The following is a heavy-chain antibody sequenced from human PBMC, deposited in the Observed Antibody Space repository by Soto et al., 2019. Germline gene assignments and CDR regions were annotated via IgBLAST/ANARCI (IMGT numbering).Heavy chain of an antibody. CDR3: ARDLHYDILTGYQNWFDP. D-gene: IGHD3-9*01. V-gene: IGHV1-69*01. Sequence: QVQLVQSGAEVKKPGSSVKVSCKASGGTFSSYAISWVRQAPGQGLEWMGGIIPIFGTANYAQKFQGRVTITADESTSTAYMDLSSLRSEDTAVYYCARDLHYDILTGYQNWFDPWGQGTLVTVSS. CDR1: GGTFSSYA. J-gene: IGHJ5*02. CDR2: IIPIFGTA.